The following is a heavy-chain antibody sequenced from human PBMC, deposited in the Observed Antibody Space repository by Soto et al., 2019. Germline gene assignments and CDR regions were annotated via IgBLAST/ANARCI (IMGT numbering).Heavy chain of an antibody. CDR2: IIPIFGTA. V-gene: IGHV1-69*01. CDR1: GGTFSSYA. D-gene: IGHD2-21*02. CDR3: ARKAYCGGDCYSGLVDNWFDP. J-gene: IGHJ5*02. Sequence: QVQLVQSGAEVKKPGSSVKVSCKASGGTFSSYAISWVRQAPGQGLEWMGGIIPIFGTANYAQKFQGRVTITADESTSTDYMELRSLRSEEKAVYYCARKAYCGGDCYSGLVDNWFDPWGQGTLVTVSS.